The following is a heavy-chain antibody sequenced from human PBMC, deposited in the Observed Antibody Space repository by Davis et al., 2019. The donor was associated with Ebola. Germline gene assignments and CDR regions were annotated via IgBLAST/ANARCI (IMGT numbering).Heavy chain of an antibody. Sequence: AASVKVSCKASGYTFTGYYMHWVRQAPGQGLEWMGWINPNSGGTNYAQKFQGWVTMTRDTSISTAYMELSRLRSDDTAVYYCARDSYCSGGSCPGALDIWGQGTMVTVSS. D-gene: IGHD2-15*01. V-gene: IGHV1-2*04. CDR2: INPNSGGT. CDR3: ARDSYCSGGSCPGALDI. CDR1: GYTFTGYY. J-gene: IGHJ3*02.